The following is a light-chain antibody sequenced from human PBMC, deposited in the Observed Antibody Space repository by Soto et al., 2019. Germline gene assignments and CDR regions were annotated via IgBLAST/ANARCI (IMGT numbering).Light chain of an antibody. CDR2: LNSDGSH. Sequence: QPVLTQSPSASASLGASVKLTCTLSSGHSSYAIAWHQQQPEKGPRYLMNLNSDGSHSKGDGIPHRFSGSSSGAERYLTIPGLQSEDEADYYCQTWGTGIQVFGGGTKLTVL. V-gene: IGLV4-69*01. CDR1: SGHSSYA. CDR3: QTWGTGIQV. J-gene: IGLJ2*01.